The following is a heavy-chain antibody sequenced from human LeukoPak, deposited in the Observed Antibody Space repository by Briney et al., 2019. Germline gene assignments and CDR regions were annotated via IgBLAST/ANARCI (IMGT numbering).Heavy chain of an antibody. Sequence: PSETLSLTCAVYGGSFSGYYWSWIRQPPGKGLEWIGENNHSGRTKYNASLKSRVTISVDTSKNQFSLKLSSVTAADTAVYYCARGSSTVGLEYWGQGTLVTVSS. CDR2: NNHSGRT. V-gene: IGHV4-34*01. J-gene: IGHJ4*02. CDR1: GGSFSGYY. CDR3: ARGSSTVGLEY. D-gene: IGHD2-8*02.